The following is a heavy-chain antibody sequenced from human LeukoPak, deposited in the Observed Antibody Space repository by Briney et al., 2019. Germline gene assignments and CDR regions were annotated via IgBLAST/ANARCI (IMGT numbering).Heavy chain of an antibody. Sequence: SQTLSLTCTVSGDSLTSGSYYWAWIRQHPGTGLEWIGYIYYTGGTHYNPSLKSRLTISVDTSENHFSLKLSSVTAADTAIYFCARAPGAFDIWGQGTMVTVSS. CDR3: ARAPGAFDI. CDR1: GDSLTSGSYY. CDR2: IYYTGGT. V-gene: IGHV4-31*03. J-gene: IGHJ3*02.